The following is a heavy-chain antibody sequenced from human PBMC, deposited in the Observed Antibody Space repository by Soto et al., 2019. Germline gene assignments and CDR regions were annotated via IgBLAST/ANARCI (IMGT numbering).Heavy chain of an antibody. D-gene: IGHD2-2*01. V-gene: IGHV1-69*01. CDR1: GGTFSSYA. CDR3: ASWGYCSSTSCPQNDAFYI. Sequence: QVQLVQSGAEVKKPGSSVKVSCKASGGTFSSYAISWVRQAPGQGLEWMGGIIPIFGTANYAQKFQGRVTITADDSTSTAYLERSSLRSEDTAVYYCASWGYCSSTSCPQNDAFYIWGQGTMVTVSS. CDR2: IIPIFGTA. J-gene: IGHJ3*02.